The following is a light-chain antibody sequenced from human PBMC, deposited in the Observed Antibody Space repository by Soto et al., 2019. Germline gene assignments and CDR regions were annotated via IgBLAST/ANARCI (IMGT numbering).Light chain of an antibody. CDR3: QQSLSFPPT. Sequence: DIQMTQSPSSVSASVGDRVTITCRASQAIDSWLAWYQQKPGEAPKLLIFTGSLLHSGVPPRFSGSGSGTDFTLTISSLQPEGFATYYCQQSLSFPPTFGQGTKV. V-gene: IGKV1-12*01. CDR2: TGS. J-gene: IGKJ1*01. CDR1: QAIDSW.